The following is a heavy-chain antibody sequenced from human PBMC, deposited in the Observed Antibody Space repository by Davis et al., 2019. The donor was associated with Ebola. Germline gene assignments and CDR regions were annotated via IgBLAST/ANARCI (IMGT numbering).Heavy chain of an antibody. CDR2: INAGNGNT. CDR3: AREPEMATSRFGMDV. CDR1: GYTFTSYG. D-gene: IGHD5-24*01. V-gene: IGHV1-3*01. J-gene: IGHJ6*02. Sequence: AASVKVSCKASGYTFTSYGISWVRQAPGQGLEWMGWINAGNGNTKYSQKFQGRVTITRDTSASTAYMELSSLRSEDTAVYYCAREPEMATSRFGMDVWGQGTTVTVSS.